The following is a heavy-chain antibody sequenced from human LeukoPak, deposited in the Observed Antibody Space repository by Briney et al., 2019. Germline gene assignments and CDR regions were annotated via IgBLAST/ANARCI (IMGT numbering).Heavy chain of an antibody. CDR1: GFTFSSYA. J-gene: IGHJ6*02. Sequence: AGSLRLSCAASGFTFSSYAMHWVRQAPGKGLEWVAVISYDGSNKYYADSVKGRFTISRDNSKNTLYLQMNSLRAEDTAVYYCASDYGDYVPYYGMDVWGQGTTVTVSS. V-gene: IGHV3-30*04. CDR2: ISYDGSNK. CDR3: ASDYGDYVPYYGMDV. D-gene: IGHD4-17*01.